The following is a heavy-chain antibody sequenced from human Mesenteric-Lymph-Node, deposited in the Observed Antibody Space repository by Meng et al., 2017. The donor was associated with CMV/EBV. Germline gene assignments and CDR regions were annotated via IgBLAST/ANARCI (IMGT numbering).Heavy chain of an antibody. CDR2: ISSSGNFI. Sequence: GGSLRLSCATSGFTFSTYSLNWVRQAPGKGLEWVSSISSSGNFIYYSGSVKGRFTISRDNAKNSLYLQMNSLRAEDTAVYYCARISNYGLGDYGMDVWGQGTTVTVSS. J-gene: IGHJ6*02. V-gene: IGHV3-21*01. CDR3: ARISNYGLGDYGMDV. D-gene: IGHD4-11*01. CDR1: GFTFSTYS.